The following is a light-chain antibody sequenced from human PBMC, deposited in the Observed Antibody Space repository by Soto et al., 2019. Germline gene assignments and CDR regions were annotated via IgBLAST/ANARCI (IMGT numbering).Light chain of an antibody. Sequence: DIQMTQSPSSLSASVGDRVTITCRASQTITTYLNWYQQKPGKAPQLLIYGASSLQIGVPSRFTGSGFGTDFTLTISSLQPEDFATYHCQQSHSTPWTFGQGTKVEIK. CDR1: QTITTY. CDR3: QQSHSTPWT. V-gene: IGKV1-39*01. CDR2: GAS. J-gene: IGKJ1*01.